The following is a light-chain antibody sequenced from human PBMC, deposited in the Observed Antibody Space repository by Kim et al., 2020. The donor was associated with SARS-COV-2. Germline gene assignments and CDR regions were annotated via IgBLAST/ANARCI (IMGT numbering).Light chain of an antibody. CDR1: TSNTGTNY. CDR2: RGN. V-gene: IGLV1-47*01. Sequence: ELTQPPSASGTPGQRISISCSGSTSNTGTNYVYWYQQLPGAAPQLLIFRGNQRPSGVPDRFSASKSGTSASLAISGLRSEDEADYYCAAWDDSLSGWMFGGGTQLTAL. CDR3: AAWDDSLSGWM. J-gene: IGLJ3*02.